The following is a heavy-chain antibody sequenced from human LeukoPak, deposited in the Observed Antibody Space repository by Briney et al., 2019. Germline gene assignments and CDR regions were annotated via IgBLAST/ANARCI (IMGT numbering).Heavy chain of an antibody. D-gene: IGHD3-10*01. Sequence: PGGSLRLSCAASGFTFSSMNWVRQAPGKGLEWVSYISSSGSTIYYADSVKGRFTISRDNAKNSLYLQMNSLRAEDTAVYYCARDPLTEAYYLGPYYMDVWGKGTTVTVSS. CDR2: ISSSGSTI. CDR1: GFTFSS. V-gene: IGHV3-48*04. CDR3: ARDPLTEAYYLGPYYMDV. J-gene: IGHJ6*03.